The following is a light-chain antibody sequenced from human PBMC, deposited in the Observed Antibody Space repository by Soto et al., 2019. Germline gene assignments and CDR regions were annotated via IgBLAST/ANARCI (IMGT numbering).Light chain of an antibody. CDR3: HQYNFWPT. CDR2: GTS. CDR1: QSVSSN. V-gene: IGKV3-15*01. J-gene: IGKJ1*01. Sequence: EIVMTQSPATLAVSPGERPTLSCRASQSVSSNLAWYQQKPGQAPXXLIYGTSNRATGIPARFSGSGSGTEFPLTISSLQSEDFAVYYCHQYNFWPTFGQGTKVDI.